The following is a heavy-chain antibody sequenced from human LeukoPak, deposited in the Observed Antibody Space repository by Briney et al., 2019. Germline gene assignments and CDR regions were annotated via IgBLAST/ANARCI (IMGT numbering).Heavy chain of an antibody. CDR1: GYSFTSYW. J-gene: IGHJ5*02. D-gene: IGHD2-2*01. CDR3: ARRGSCSSTSCFSGHWFDP. V-gene: IGHV5-51*01. Sequence: GESLKISCKGSGYSFTSYWIGWVRQMPGKGLEWMGIIYPGDSDTRYSPSFQGQATISADKSISTAYLQWSSLKASDTAMYYCARRGSCSSTSCFSGHWFDPWGQGTLVTVSS. CDR2: IYPGDSDT.